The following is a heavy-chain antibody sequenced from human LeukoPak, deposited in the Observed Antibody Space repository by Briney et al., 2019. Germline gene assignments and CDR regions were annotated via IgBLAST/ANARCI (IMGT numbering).Heavy chain of an antibody. CDR2: IYYSGST. V-gene: IGHV4-39*07. D-gene: IGHD6-13*01. CDR3: ARDEIAAAGTRTVTDAFDI. Sequence: SETLSLTCTVSGGSISSSSYYWGWIRQPPGKGLEWIGSIYYSGSTYYNPSLKSRVTISVDTSKNQFSLKLSSVTAADTAVYYCARDEIAAAGTRTVTDAFDIWGQGTMVTVSS. J-gene: IGHJ3*02. CDR1: GGSISSSSYY.